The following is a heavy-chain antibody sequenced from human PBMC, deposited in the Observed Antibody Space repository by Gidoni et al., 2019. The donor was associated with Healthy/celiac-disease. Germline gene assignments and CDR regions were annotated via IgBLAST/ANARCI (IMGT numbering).Heavy chain of an antibody. CDR3: ARGTYYDSTVDY. D-gene: IGHD3-22*01. Sequence: LQLQESGPGLVKPSETLSLTCTVSGGSISSSSYYWGWIRQPPGKGLEWIGSIYYSGSTYYNPSLKSRVTISVDTSKNQFSLKLSSVTAADTAVYYCARGTYYDSTVDYWGQGTLVTVSS. J-gene: IGHJ4*02. CDR2: IYYSGST. CDR1: GGSISSSSYY. V-gene: IGHV4-39*07.